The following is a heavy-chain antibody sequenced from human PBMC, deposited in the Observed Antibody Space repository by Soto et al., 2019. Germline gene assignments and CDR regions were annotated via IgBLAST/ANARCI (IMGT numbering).Heavy chain of an antibody. D-gene: IGHD6-13*01. CDR1: GYSFITHW. V-gene: IGHV5-51*01. CDR3: ARRTGSSSWYEYNWFDP. J-gene: IGHJ5*02. CDR2: IYPRDSDI. Sequence: GESLKISCQGSGYSFITHWIGWVRQMPGKGLEWMAIIYPRDSDIRYSPSFQGQVTVSVDKSISTADLQWSSLKASDTAIYYCARRTGSSSWYEYNWFDPWGQGTLVTVSS.